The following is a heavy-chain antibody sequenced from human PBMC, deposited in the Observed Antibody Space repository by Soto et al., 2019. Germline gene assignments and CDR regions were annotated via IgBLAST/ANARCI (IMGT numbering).Heavy chain of an antibody. V-gene: IGHV3-53*01. D-gene: IGHD1-1*01. CDR2: IYSGGST. CDR1: GFTVSSNY. CDR3: ATELESYYYGMDV. Sequence: EVQLVESGGGLIQPGGSLRLSCAASGFTVSSNYMSWVRQAPGKGLEWVSVIYSGGSTYYADSVKGRFTISRDNSKNTLYLQMNSLRAEDTAVYYCATELESYYYGMDVWGQGTTVTVSS. J-gene: IGHJ6*02.